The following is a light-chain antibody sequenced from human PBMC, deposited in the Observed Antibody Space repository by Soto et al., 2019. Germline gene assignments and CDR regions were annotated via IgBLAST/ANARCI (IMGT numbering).Light chain of an antibody. J-gene: IGLJ1*01. CDR2: EVS. Sequence: QSALTQPASVSGSPGQSITISCTGTSSDDGGYNYVSWYPQHPGKAPKVMIYEVSNRPSGVSNRFSGSKSGNAASLTISGLQAEDEADYYCASYTSSSSYVFGTGTKVTVL. V-gene: IGLV2-14*01. CDR3: ASYTSSSSYV. CDR1: SSDDGGYNY.